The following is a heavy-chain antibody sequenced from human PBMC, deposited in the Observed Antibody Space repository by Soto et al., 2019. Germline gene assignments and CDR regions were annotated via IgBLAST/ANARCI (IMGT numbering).Heavy chain of an antibody. Sequence: PSETLSLTCTVSGGSISSGDYYCSWIRQPPGKGLEWIGYIYYSGSTYYNPSLKSRVTISVDTSKNQFSLKLSSVTAADTAVYYCARIRDSSGYSADYWGQGALVTV. CDR3: ARIRDSSGYSADY. D-gene: IGHD3-22*01. V-gene: IGHV4-30-4*01. CDR1: GGSISSGDYY. J-gene: IGHJ4*02. CDR2: IYYSGST.